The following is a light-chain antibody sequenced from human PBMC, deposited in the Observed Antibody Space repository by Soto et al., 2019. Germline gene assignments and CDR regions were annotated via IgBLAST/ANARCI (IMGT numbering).Light chain of an antibody. J-gene: IGLJ3*02. Sequence: QSALTQPPSASGAPGQRVTISCSGSSSNIGSHSVNWYQQLPGTAPKLLIYINNERPSGVPDRFSGSKSGTSASLAISGLQSEDEADYYYAAWDDSLYGVVFGGGTKLTVL. CDR1: SSNIGSHS. V-gene: IGLV1-44*01. CDR3: AAWDDSLYGVV. CDR2: INN.